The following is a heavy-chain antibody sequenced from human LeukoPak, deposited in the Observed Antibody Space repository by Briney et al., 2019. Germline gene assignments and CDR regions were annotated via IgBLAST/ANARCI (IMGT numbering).Heavy chain of an antibody. CDR1: GYSISSGYY. D-gene: IGHD3-10*01. V-gene: IGHV4-38-2*02. CDR2: IYHSGST. J-gene: IGHJ5*02. Sequence: SETLSLTCTVSGYSISSGYYWGWIRQPPGKGLEWIGSIYHSGSTYYNPSLKSRVTISVDTSKNQFSLKLSSVTAADTAVYYCARRGTSITMVRGPPGYNWFDPWGQGTLVTVSS. CDR3: ARRGTSITMVRGPPGYNWFDP.